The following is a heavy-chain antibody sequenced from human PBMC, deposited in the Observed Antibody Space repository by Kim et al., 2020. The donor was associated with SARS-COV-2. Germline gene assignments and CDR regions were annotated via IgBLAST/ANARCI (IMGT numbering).Heavy chain of an antibody. J-gene: IGHJ4*02. CDR1: GFTFSSYS. CDR2: IRSSSSYI. V-gene: IGHV3-21*01. CDR3: ARASTIATAGTSFDY. Sequence: GGSLRLSCAASGFTFSSYSMDWVRQAPGKGLEWVSSIRSSSSYIYYADSVKGRFTISRDNAKNSLYLQMNSLRAEDTAVYYCARASTIATAGTSFDYWGQGTLVTVSS. D-gene: IGHD6-13*01.